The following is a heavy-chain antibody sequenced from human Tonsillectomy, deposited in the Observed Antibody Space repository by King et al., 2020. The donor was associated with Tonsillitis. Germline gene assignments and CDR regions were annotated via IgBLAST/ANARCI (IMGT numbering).Heavy chain of an antibody. D-gene: IGHD3-3*01. Sequence: LQLQESGPGLVKPSETPSLTCTVSGGSISSSSYYWGWIRQPPGKGLEWIGSIYYSGSTYYNPSLKSRVTISVDTSKNQFSLKLSSVTAADTAVYYCARDRGAGYYDFWSGFFDYWGQGTLVTVSS. V-gene: IGHV4-39*07. CDR2: IYYSGST. CDR1: GGSISSSSYY. CDR3: ARDRGAGYYDFWSGFFDY. J-gene: IGHJ4*02.